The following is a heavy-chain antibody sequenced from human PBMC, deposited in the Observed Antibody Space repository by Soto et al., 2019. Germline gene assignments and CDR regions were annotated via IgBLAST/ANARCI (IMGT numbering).Heavy chain of an antibody. Sequence: SETLSLTCTVSGGSISSYYWSWIRQPPGKGLEWIGYIYYSGSTNYNPSLKSRVTISVDTSKNQFSLKLSSVTAADTAVYYCARDMVRGARGYYYYYMDVWGKGTTVTAP. CDR3: ARDMVRGARGYYYYYMDV. J-gene: IGHJ6*03. CDR2: IYYSGST. D-gene: IGHD3-10*01. CDR1: GGSISSYY. V-gene: IGHV4-59*01.